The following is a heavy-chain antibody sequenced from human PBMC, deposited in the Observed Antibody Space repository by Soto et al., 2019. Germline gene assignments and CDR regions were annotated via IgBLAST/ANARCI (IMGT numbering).Heavy chain of an antibody. Sequence: GASVKVSCKASGGTFSSYAISWVQQAPGQGLEWMGGIIPIFGTANYAQKFQGRVTITADKSTSTAYMELSSLRSEDTAVYYCAREENMYCSGGSCHLYPHYYGMDVWGQGTTVTVSS. J-gene: IGHJ6*02. CDR2: IIPIFGTA. CDR3: AREENMYCSGGSCHLYPHYYGMDV. CDR1: GGTFSSYA. V-gene: IGHV1-69*06. D-gene: IGHD2-15*01.